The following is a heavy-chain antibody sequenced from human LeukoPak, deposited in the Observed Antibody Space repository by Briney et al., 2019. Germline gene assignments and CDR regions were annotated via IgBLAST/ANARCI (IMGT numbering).Heavy chain of an antibody. CDR2: IYYSGST. J-gene: IGHJ2*01. Sequence: SETLSLTCTVSGGSISSSSYYWGWLRQPPGKGLEWIGSIYYSGSTYYNPSLKSRVTISVDTSKNQFSLKLSSVTAADTAVYYCARRGILTGYTYWYFDLWGRGTLVTVSS. CDR1: GGSISSSSYY. V-gene: IGHV4-39*01. CDR3: ARRGILTGYTYWYFDL. D-gene: IGHD3-9*01.